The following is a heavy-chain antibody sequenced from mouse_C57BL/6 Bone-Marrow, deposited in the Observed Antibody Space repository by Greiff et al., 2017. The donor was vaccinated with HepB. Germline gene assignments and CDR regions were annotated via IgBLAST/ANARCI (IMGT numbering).Heavy chain of an antibody. D-gene: IGHD2-1*01. CDR1: GFTFSSYG. V-gene: IGHV5-6*01. Sequence: EVQLVESGGDLVKPGGSLKLSCAASGFTFSSYGMSWVRQTPDKRLEWVATISSGGSYTYYPDSVKGRFTISRDNAKNTLYLQMSSLKSEDTAMYYCARHRPYGNLDYWGQGTTLTVSS. CDR2: ISSGGSYT. CDR3: ARHRPYGNLDY. J-gene: IGHJ2*01.